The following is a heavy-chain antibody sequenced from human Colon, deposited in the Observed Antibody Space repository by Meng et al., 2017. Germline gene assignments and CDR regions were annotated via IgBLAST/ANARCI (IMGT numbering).Heavy chain of an antibody. CDR3: ARFYGSGTFEVHDY. CDR2: IHYSGSR. CDR1: GGSVSSASYY. D-gene: IGHD3-10*01. Sequence: QVHLQGSGPGLGRPSETLSPTCKVSGGSVSSASYYWSWIRQPPGKGLEWIGLIHYSGSRNYNPSLKSRVTMSVDTSKNQVSLRLTSVTAADTAIYYCARFYGSGTFEVHDYWGQGTLVTVSS. J-gene: IGHJ4*02. V-gene: IGHV4-61*01.